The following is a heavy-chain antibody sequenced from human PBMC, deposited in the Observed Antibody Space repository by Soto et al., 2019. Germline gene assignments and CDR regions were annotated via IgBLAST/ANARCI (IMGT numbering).Heavy chain of an antibody. CDR1: GFTFSSYA. Sequence: EVHLLESGGGLVQPGGSLRLSCAASGFTFSSYAMSWVRQAPGKGLEWVSDITGSGGYTFYADSVTGRFTISRENSKNTLWLQMSSLRDEDTAVYYCAKERYYDILTGPENYYYHYGMDVWGQGTTVTVAS. CDR3: AKERYYDILTGPENYYYHYGMDV. V-gene: IGHV3-23*01. D-gene: IGHD3-9*01. CDR2: ITGSGGYT. J-gene: IGHJ6*02.